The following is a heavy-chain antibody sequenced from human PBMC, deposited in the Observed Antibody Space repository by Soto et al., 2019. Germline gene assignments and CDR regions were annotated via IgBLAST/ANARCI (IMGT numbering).Heavy chain of an antibody. CDR2: ISGSGGST. D-gene: IGHD4-4*01. Sequence: SLRLSCAASGFTFSRYSMSWVRQAPGKGLEWVSAISGSGGSTYYADSVKGRFTISRDNSKNTLYLQMNSLRAEDTAVYYCAKVTAESGYSKYYGMDVWGQGTTVTVSS. J-gene: IGHJ6*02. CDR1: GFTFSRYS. CDR3: AKVTAESGYSKYYGMDV. V-gene: IGHV3-23*01.